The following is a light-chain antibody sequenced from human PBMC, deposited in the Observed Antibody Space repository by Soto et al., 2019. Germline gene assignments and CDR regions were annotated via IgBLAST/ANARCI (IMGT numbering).Light chain of an antibody. CDR3: QQANSFPFT. Sequence: DIQMTQSPSSVSASVGDRVTITCRPSQRIGSWLAWYQQKPGNAPKLLIYGASNLQPGGPARFSGSGSGTDFTLTISRLQPEDFATYFCQQANSFPFTFGPGTKVDIK. J-gene: IGKJ3*01. CDR1: QRIGSW. V-gene: IGKV1-12*01. CDR2: GAS.